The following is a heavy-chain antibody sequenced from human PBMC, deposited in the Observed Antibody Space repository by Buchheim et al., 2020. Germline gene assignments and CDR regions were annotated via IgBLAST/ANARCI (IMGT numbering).Heavy chain of an antibody. CDR3: ASIVGATQYFDY. Sequence: QVQLQESGPGLVKPSETLSLTCTVSGGSISSYYWSWLRQPPGKGLEWIGYIYYSGSTNYNPSLKSRVTISVDTPKNQFSLKLSSVTAADTAVYYCASIVGATQYFDYWGQGTL. CDR1: GGSISSYY. D-gene: IGHD1-26*01. J-gene: IGHJ4*02. CDR2: IYYSGST. V-gene: IGHV4-59*01.